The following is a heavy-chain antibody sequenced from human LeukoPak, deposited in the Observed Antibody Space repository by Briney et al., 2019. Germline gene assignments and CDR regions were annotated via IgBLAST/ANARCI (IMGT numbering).Heavy chain of an antibody. CDR1: GFTFDDYG. V-gene: IGHV3-20*04. Sequence: GGSLRLSCAASGFTFDDYGMSWVRQAPGKGLEWVSGINWNGGSTGYADSVKGRFTISRDNAKNSLYLQMNSLRAEDTALYYCARVSTGSGSYSRPFDYWGQGTLVTVSS. D-gene: IGHD1-26*01. J-gene: IGHJ4*02. CDR2: INWNGGST. CDR3: ARVSTGSGSYSRPFDY.